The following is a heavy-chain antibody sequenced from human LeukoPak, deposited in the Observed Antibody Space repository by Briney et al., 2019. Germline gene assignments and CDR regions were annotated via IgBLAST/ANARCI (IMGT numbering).Heavy chain of an antibody. J-gene: IGHJ4*02. CDR2: IYTSGST. CDR3: ASGRLDYYAKRALDY. Sequence: SETLSLTCTVSGGSISSYYWSWIRQPAGKGLEWIGRIYTSGSTNYNPSLKSRVTMSVDTSKNQFSLKLSSVTAADTAVYYCASGRLDYYAKRALDYWGQGTLVTVSS. D-gene: IGHD3-10*01. V-gene: IGHV4-4*07. CDR1: GGSISSYY.